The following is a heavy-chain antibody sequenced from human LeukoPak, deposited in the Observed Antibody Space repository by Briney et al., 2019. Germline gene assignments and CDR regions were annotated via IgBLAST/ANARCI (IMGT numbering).Heavy chain of an antibody. D-gene: IGHD1-1*01. J-gene: IGHJ4*02. Sequence: GSXRLSCSASGFTFTSHVMHWVRQAPGKGLQYVSGISMNVQTTYYAGSVKGRFTISRDSSKNTVYLQMNSLTAEDTAVYHCVREGLERRTNFDYWGQGTLVSVSS. CDR2: ISMNVQTT. V-gene: IGHV3-64D*06. CDR3: VREGLERRTNFDY. CDR1: GFTFTSHV.